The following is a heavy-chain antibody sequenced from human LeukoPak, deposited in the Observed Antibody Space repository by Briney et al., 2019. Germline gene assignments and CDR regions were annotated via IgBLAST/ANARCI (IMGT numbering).Heavy chain of an antibody. Sequence: ASVKVSCKASGGTFSSYAISWVRQAPGQGLEWMGGIIPIFGTANYAQKFQGRVTITTDESTSTAYMELSSLRSEDTAVYYCASSYSSGWYSPGHDAFDIWGQGTMVTVSS. J-gene: IGHJ3*02. CDR1: GGTFSSYA. V-gene: IGHV1-69*05. CDR2: IIPIFGTA. CDR3: ASSYSSGWYSPGHDAFDI. D-gene: IGHD6-19*01.